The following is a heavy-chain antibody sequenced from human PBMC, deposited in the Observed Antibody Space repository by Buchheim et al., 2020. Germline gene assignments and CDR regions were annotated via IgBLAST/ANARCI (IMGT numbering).Heavy chain of an antibody. CDR1: GFTFNRYW. CDR2: IKQDGTEK. V-gene: IGHV3-7*01. J-gene: IGHJ6*02. CDR3: ARHTGFDSGLDV. D-gene: IGHD5-12*01. Sequence: EVHLAVSGGGLVQPGGSLRLSCIGSGFTFNRYWMTWVRQVPGKGLEWVATIKQDGTEKYYVNSVKGRVIASRDNAKNSVFVHMSSLADEDTAVYYCARHTGFDSGLDVWGQGT.